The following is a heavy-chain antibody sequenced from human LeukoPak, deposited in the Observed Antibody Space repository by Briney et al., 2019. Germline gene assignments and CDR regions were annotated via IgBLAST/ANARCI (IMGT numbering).Heavy chain of an antibody. Sequence: GASVKVSCKASGYTFTSYGISWVRQAPGQGLEWMGWISAYNGNTNYAQKLQGRVTMTTDTSTSTAYMGLRSLRSDDTAVYYCARDTYYYDSSGYYLHWGQGTLVTVSS. V-gene: IGHV1-18*01. CDR3: ARDTYYYDSSGYYLH. J-gene: IGHJ4*02. CDR2: ISAYNGNT. CDR1: GYTFTSYG. D-gene: IGHD3-22*01.